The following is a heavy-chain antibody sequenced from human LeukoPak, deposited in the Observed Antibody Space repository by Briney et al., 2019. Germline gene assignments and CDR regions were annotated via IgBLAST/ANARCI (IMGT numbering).Heavy chain of an antibody. D-gene: IGHD1-26*01. Sequence: PGGSLRLSCAASGFTFSSYSMNWVRQAPGKGLEWVSSISSSSSYIYYADSVKGRFTISRDNAKNTLYLQMNSLRAEDTAVYYCATLGGSYYGFDYWGQGTLVTVSS. CDR1: GFTFSSYS. CDR3: ATLGGSYYGFDY. V-gene: IGHV3-21*04. J-gene: IGHJ4*02. CDR2: ISSSSSYI.